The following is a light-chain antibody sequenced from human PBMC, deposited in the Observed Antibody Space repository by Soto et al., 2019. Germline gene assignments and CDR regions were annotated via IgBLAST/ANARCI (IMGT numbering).Light chain of an antibody. CDR3: AAWYDSLNGYV. CDR1: SSNIGSNT. CDR2: SNN. V-gene: IGLV1-44*01. J-gene: IGLJ1*01. Sequence: QSVLTQPPSASGTPGQRVTISCSGSSSNIGSNTVNWYQQLPGTATKLLIYSNNQRPSGVPDRFSGTKSGTSASLAISGLQSEDEADYYCAAWYDSLNGYVFGTGTKLTVL.